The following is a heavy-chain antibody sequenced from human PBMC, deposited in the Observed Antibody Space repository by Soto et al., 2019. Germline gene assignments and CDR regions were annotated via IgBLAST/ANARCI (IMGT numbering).Heavy chain of an antibody. D-gene: IGHD3-10*01. CDR1: GGTFSSYA. V-gene: IGHV1-69*13. CDR2: IVPTFGTV. CDR3: ARDLPSTMVRRPTRAWTGYFDY. J-gene: IGHJ4*02. Sequence: SVKVSCKASGGTFSSYAISWVRQAPGQGLEWMGGIVPTFGTVNYAQKFQGRVTITADASTSTAYMDLSSLRSEDTAVYYCARDLPSTMVRRPTRAWTGYFDYWGQGTQVTVSS.